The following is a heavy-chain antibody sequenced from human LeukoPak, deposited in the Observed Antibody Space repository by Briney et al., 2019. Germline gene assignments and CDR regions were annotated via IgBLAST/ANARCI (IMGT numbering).Heavy chain of an antibody. Sequence: GGSLRLSCAASGFTFSSYGMSWVRQAPGKGLEWVSAISGSGGSTYYTDSVKGRFTISRDNSKNTLYLQMNSLRAEDTAVHYCAKDKNRDGYRYFDYWGQGTLVTVSS. CDR3: AKDKNRDGYRYFDY. V-gene: IGHV3-23*01. CDR2: ISGSGGST. J-gene: IGHJ4*02. CDR1: GFTFSSYG. D-gene: IGHD5-24*01.